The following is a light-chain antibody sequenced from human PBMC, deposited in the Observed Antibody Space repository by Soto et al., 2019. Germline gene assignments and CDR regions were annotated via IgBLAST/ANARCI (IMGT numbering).Light chain of an antibody. CDR3: NSYTSRSSTTYV. CDR1: SSDVGGYNY. CDR2: DVS. J-gene: IGLJ1*01. Sequence: QSALTQPASVSGPPGQSITISCTGTSSDVGGYNYVSWYQQHPGKAPKLMIYDVSNRPSGVSNRFSGSKSGNTASLTISGLQVEDEADYYCNSYTSRSSTTYVFGTGTKVTVL. V-gene: IGLV2-14*01.